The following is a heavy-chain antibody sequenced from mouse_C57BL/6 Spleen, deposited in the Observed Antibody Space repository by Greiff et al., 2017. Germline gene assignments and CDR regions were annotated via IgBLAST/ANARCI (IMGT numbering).Heavy chain of an antibody. CDR1: GYTFTSYW. V-gene: IGHV1-52*01. D-gene: IGHD4-1*02. CDR3: ARVATGTGYFDY. J-gene: IGHJ2*01. CDR2: IDPSDSET. Sequence: QVQLQQPGAELVRPGSSVKLSCKASGYTFTSYWMHWVKQRPIQGLEWIGNIDPSDSETHYNQKFKDKATLTVDKSSSTAYMQLSSLTSEDSAVYYCARVATGTGYFDYWGQGTTLTVSS.